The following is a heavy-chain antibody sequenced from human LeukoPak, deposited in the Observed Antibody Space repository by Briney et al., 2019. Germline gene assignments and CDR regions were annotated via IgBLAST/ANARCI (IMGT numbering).Heavy chain of an antibody. CDR3: ASTRYNWNYAFDY. Sequence: GASVKVSCKASGGTFSSYAISWVRQAPGQGLEWMGGIIPIFGTANYAQKFQGRVTITTDESTSTAYMELSSLRSEDTAVYYCASTRYNWNYAFDYWGQGTLVTVSS. J-gene: IGHJ4*02. CDR1: GGTFSSYA. V-gene: IGHV1-69*05. D-gene: IGHD1-7*01. CDR2: IIPIFGTA.